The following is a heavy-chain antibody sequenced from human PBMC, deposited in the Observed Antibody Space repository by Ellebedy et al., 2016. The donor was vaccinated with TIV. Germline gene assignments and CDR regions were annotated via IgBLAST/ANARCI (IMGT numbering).Heavy chain of an antibody. CDR2: INTANQNI. CDR3: STNPGIDMSGHWSLAL. Sequence: AASVKVSCKASGYTFSNYAMHWARQAPGQRLEWMAWINTANQNIKYSQKFQGRLSISRDTSASTAYMELGSLTSEYTAVYYCSTNPGIDMSGHWSLALWGRGTLVTVSS. J-gene: IGHJ2*01. D-gene: IGHD1-26*01. V-gene: IGHV1-3*04. CDR1: GYTFSNYA.